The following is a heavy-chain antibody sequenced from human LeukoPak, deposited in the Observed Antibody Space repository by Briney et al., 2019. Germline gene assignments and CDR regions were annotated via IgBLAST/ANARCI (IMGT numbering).Heavy chain of an antibody. D-gene: IGHD1-26*01. Sequence: GGSLRLSCAASGFTFSSYSMNWVLQAPGKGLEGVSFISSSSSTIYYADSVKGRFTISRDNAKNSLYLQMNSLRAEDTAVYYCARDRGGSYSAIDYWGQGTLVTVSS. V-gene: IGHV3-48*04. CDR2: ISSSSSTI. J-gene: IGHJ4*02. CDR3: ARDRGGSYSAIDY. CDR1: GFTFSSYS.